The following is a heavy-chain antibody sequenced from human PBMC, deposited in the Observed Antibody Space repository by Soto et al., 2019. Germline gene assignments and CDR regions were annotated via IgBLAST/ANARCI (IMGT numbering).Heavy chain of an antibody. CDR3: ARDWRYSSTLAVGMDV. V-gene: IGHV4-61*01. Sequence: PSETLSFTCTVSGGSVSSGSYYWSWIRQPPGKGLEWIGYIYYSGSTNYNPSLKSRVTISVDTSKNQFSLKLSSVTAADTAVYYCARDWRYSSTLAVGMDVWGQGTTVTVSS. J-gene: IGHJ6*02. D-gene: IGHD6-13*01. CDR2: IYYSGST. CDR1: GGSVSSGSYY.